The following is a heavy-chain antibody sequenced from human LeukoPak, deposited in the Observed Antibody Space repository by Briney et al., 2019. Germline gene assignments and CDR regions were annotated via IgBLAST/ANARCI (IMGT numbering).Heavy chain of an antibody. CDR1: GFTFSSYA. CDR3: AKQGWGDYYYSSGYCHFDY. D-gene: IGHD3-22*01. CDR2: ISGSGGST. Sequence: GGSLRLSCAASGFTFSSYAMSWVRQAPGKGLEWVSAISGSGGSTYYADSVKGRFTVSRDNSKKTLYLQMNSLRAEDTAIYYCAKQGWGDYYYSSGYCHFDYWGQGTLVTVSS. V-gene: IGHV3-23*01. J-gene: IGHJ4*02.